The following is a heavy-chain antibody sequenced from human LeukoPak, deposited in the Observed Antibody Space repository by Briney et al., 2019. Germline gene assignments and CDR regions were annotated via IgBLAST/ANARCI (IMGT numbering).Heavy chain of an antibody. CDR2: INPNIGVT. CDR1: GYTFTGYY. J-gene: IGHJ3*01. Sequence: ASVKVSCKASGYTFTGYYMHWVRQAPRQGPEWMGWINPNIGVTNYAQKFQGRVTMTRDTSISTAYMELSRLRSDDTAIYYCARANWDAFDVWGQGTMVTVSS. D-gene: IGHD7-27*01. V-gene: IGHV1-2*02. CDR3: ARANWDAFDV.